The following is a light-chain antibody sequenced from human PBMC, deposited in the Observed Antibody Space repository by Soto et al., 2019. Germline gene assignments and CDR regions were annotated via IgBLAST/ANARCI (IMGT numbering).Light chain of an antibody. Sequence: QSALTQPASVSGSPGQSITISCTGASSDVGNYNYVSWYQQHPGKAPKLIIYDVSNRPSGVSNRFSGSKSGNTASLTISGLQAEDEAEYYCSSYTSSTTLYVFGTGTKVTVL. J-gene: IGLJ1*01. CDR1: SSDVGNYNY. V-gene: IGLV2-14*03. CDR2: DVS. CDR3: SSYTSSTTLYV.